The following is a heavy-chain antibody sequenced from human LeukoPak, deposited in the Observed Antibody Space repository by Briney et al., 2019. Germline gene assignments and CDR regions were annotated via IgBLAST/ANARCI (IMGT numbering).Heavy chain of an antibody. CDR2: IRYDGSNK. D-gene: IGHD3-22*01. CDR1: GFTFSSYG. V-gene: IGHV3-30*02. Sequence: GGSLRLSCAASGFTFSSYGMHWVRQAPGKGLEWVAFIRYDGSNKYYADSVKGRFTISRDNSKNTLYLQMNSLRAEDTAVYYCAKERGDYYDSSGYGVRDAFDIWGQGTMVTVSS. J-gene: IGHJ3*02. CDR3: AKERGDYYDSSGYGVRDAFDI.